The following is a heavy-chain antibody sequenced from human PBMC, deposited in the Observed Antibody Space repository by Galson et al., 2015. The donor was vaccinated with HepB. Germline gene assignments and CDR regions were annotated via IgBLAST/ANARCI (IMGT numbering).Heavy chain of an antibody. CDR1: GVTFSKHW. Sequence: SLRLSCATSGVTFSKHWMSWVRQAPGKGLEWVANIKEDGSEKYYVDSVKGRFTISRDNAQNSVYLQMNSLRVEDTAVYYCASLGQWGEYRGQGTLVTVSS. D-gene: IGHD3-16*01. CDR2: IKEDGSEK. CDR3: ASLGQWGEY. V-gene: IGHV3-7*01. J-gene: IGHJ4*02.